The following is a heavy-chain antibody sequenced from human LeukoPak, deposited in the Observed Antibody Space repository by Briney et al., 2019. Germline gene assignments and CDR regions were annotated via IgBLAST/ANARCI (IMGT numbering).Heavy chain of an antibody. CDR3: ARRWGTMVRGVFNP. CDR2: VYYSGTT. V-gene: IGHV4-59*01. D-gene: IGHD3-10*01. J-gene: IGHJ5*02. Sequence: NASETLSLTCTVSGGSITSYFWSWIRQPPGKGLEWIGYVYYSGTTNYNPSLKSRVTISVDASKNQFSKNQFSLKLTSVTAADTAVYYCARRWGTMVRGVFNPWGQGTLVTVSS. CDR1: GGSITSYF.